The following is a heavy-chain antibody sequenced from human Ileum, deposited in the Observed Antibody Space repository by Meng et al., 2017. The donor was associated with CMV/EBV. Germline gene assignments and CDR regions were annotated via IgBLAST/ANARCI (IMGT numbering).Heavy chain of an antibody. J-gene: IGHJ6*02. D-gene: IGHD6-13*01. V-gene: IGHV1-46*01. CDR1: GYTFTSHY. Sequence: ASVKVSCKASGYTFTSHYIHGVRQAPGQGLEWMGIINPSAGSTTYAQKFQGRVTMTRDTSTSTVYMELSSLRSEDTAVYYCARRPVAASYYYAMDVWGQGTTVTVSS. CDR3: ARRPVAASYYYAMDV. CDR2: INPSAGST.